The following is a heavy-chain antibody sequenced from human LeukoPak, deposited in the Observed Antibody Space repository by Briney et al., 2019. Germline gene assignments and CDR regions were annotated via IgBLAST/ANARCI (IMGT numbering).Heavy chain of an antibody. CDR2: INWNGGST. V-gene: IGHV3-20*04. CDR3: AKDLAQLYRGIYYFDY. D-gene: IGHD1-26*01. CDR1: GFTFDDYG. Sequence: SGGSLRLSCAASGFTFDDYGMSWVRQAPGKGLEWVSGINWNGGSTGYADSVKGRFTISRDNAKNSLYLQMNSLRAEDTAVYYCAKDLAQLYRGIYYFDYWGQGTLVTVSS. J-gene: IGHJ4*02.